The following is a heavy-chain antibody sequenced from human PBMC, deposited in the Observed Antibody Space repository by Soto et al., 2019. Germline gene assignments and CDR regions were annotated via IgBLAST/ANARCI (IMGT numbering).Heavy chain of an antibody. CDR1: GYSFTSYW. D-gene: IGHD4-4*01. Sequence: PGESLKISCKGSGYSFTSYWISWVRKMPGKGLEWMVLIDPTDSYTNYSPSFEGHVTISADKSITTAYLQWSSLNASDTAVYYCATSNYRTPSKXWGQGTLVTVSX. CDR3: ATSNYRTPSKX. J-gene: IGHJ1*01. V-gene: IGHV5-10-1*01. CDR2: IDPTDSYT.